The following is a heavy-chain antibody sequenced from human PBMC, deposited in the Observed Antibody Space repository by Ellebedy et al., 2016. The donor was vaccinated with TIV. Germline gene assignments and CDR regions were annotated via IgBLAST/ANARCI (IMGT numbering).Heavy chain of an antibody. J-gene: IGHJ6*02. Sequence: MPSETLSLTCTVSGGSINGYYWSWIRQPAGKGLEWIGRIYFSGSTNYNPSLKSRVTMSLDASKNQFSLNLISVAAADTGVYYCARGQGYWSGYGMDVWGQGTTVTVSS. D-gene: IGHD3-3*01. CDR2: IYFSGST. CDR1: GGSINGYY. CDR3: ARGQGYWSGYGMDV. V-gene: IGHV4-4*07.